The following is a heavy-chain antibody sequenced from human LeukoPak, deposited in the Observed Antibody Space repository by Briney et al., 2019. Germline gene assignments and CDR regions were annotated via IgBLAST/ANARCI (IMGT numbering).Heavy chain of an antibody. CDR1: GYTFTSYA. Sequence: GASVKVSCKASGYTFTSYAMHWVRQAPGQRLEWMGWINAGNGNTKYSQKFQGRVTITRDTSASTAYMELSSLRSEDTAVYYCARGAPPRGFTVVTLAFDYWGQGTLVTVSS. CDR2: INAGNGNT. CDR3: ARGAPPRGFTVVTLAFDY. V-gene: IGHV1-3*01. D-gene: IGHD4-23*01. J-gene: IGHJ4*02.